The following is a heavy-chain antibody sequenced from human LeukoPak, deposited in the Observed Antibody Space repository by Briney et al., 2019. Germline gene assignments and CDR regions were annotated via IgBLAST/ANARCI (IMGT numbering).Heavy chain of an antibody. CDR3: ARESISRLERRSYYFDY. CDR2: IYYSGST. CDR1: GGSVSSGSYY. Sequence: KPSETLSLTCTVSGGSVSSGSYYWSWIRQPQGKGLEWIGYIYYSGSTNHNPSLKSRVTISVDTSKNQFSLKLSSVTAADTAVYYCARESISRLERRSYYFDYWGQGTLVTVSS. V-gene: IGHV4-61*01. J-gene: IGHJ4*02. D-gene: IGHD1-1*01.